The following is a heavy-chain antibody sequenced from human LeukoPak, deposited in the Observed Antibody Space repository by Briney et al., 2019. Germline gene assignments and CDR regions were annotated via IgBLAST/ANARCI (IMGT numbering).Heavy chain of an antibody. CDR2: ISAYNGHT. Sequence: ASVKVSCKASGYTFTNYGISWVRQAPRQGLEWMGWISAYNGHTNYAQKLQDRVTMTTDTSTSTAYMELSSLRSEDTAVYYCAGGGYSYGSPFDYWGQGTLVTVSS. D-gene: IGHD5-18*01. J-gene: IGHJ4*02. V-gene: IGHV1-18*01. CDR1: GYTFTNYG. CDR3: AGGGYSYGSPFDY.